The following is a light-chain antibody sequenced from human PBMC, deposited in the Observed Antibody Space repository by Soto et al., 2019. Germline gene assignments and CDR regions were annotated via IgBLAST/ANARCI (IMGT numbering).Light chain of an antibody. V-gene: IGKV1-39*01. CDR2: GIS. CDR3: QQTYSSPTWT. J-gene: IGKJ1*01. CDR1: QSISSY. Sequence: DIQMTQSPSSLSAAVGDRVAITCRASQSISSYLNWYQQGPGKAPELLISGISSLQSGVPARFSGSGSGTDFTITISSLQPEDFATYYCQQTYSSPTWTFGQGTKVEIK.